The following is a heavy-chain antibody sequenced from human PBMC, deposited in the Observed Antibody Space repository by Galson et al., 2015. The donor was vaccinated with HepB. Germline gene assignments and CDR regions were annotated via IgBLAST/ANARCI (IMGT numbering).Heavy chain of an antibody. CDR1: GFTFTSFD. CDR3: ARALYCSAVTCSSATGS. V-gene: IGHV1-8*01. J-gene: IGHJ5*02. Sequence: SVKLSCKASGFTFTSFDINWVRQATGQGLEWMGWMNPNSGNTGYAQKFQGRVSITRDTTISTAYMKMTSLRSEDIAVYYCARALYCSAVTCSSATGSWGQGTLVTVSS. D-gene: IGHD2-15*01. CDR2: MNPNSGNT.